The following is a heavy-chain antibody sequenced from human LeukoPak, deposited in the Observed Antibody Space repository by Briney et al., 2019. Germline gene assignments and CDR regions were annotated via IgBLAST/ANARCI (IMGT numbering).Heavy chain of an antibody. J-gene: IGHJ6*02. Sequence: QPGGSLRLSCAASGFTFSNYEMNWVRQAPGKGLEWVSYISSSGSTIYYADSVKGRFTISRDNAKNSLYLQMNSLRAEDTAVYYCARDLAAAGTYYYGMDVWGQGTTVTVSS. V-gene: IGHV3-48*03. CDR3: ARDLAAAGTYYYGMDV. CDR2: ISSSGSTI. D-gene: IGHD6-13*01. CDR1: GFTFSNYE.